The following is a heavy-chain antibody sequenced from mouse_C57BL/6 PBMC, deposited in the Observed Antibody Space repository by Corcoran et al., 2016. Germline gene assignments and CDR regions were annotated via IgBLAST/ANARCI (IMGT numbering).Heavy chain of an antibody. CDR3: ARYRDYYGSFYAMDY. CDR1: GYTFTTYG. V-gene: IGHV9-3*01. J-gene: IGHJ4*01. CDR2: INTYSGVP. Sequence: QIQLVQSGPELKKPGETVKISCKASGYTFTTYGMSWVKQAPGKGLKWMGWINTYSGVPTYADDFKGRFAFSLETSASTAYLQINNLKNEDTATYFCARYRDYYGSFYAMDYWGQGTSVTVSS. D-gene: IGHD1-1*01.